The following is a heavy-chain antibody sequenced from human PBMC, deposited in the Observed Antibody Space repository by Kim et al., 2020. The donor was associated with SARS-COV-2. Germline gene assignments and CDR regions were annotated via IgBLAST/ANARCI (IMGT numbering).Heavy chain of an antibody. CDR3: ARGMFKTGFDV. Sequence: GGSLRLSCAASGFTLRCYWINWVRQAPGKVLVWVSRIGGDGISTHYADSVKGRFTVSRDNDDNTVYLQMNSLRADDTAVYYCARGMFKTGFDVWGPGTTVTVSS. CDR2: IGGDGIST. V-gene: IGHV3-74*01. D-gene: IGHD3-10*02. J-gene: IGHJ6*02. CDR1: GFTLRCYW.